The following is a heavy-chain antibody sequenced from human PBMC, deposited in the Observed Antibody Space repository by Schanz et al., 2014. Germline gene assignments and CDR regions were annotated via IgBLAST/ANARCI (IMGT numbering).Heavy chain of an antibody. V-gene: IGHV3-48*01. CDR2: IATSSSTR. J-gene: IGHJ4*02. CDR1: GFDFNSYS. Sequence: EVRLVESGGGLVQPGGSLRLSCEASGFDFNSYSMNWVRQVPGKGLEWLSYIATSSSTRHYADSVKGRVTISRDNAKNTLYLQMNSLRAEDTAVYYCAKDPSHGDYDYYFDYWGQGTQVTVSS. CDR3: AKDPSHGDYDYYFDY. D-gene: IGHD3-22*01.